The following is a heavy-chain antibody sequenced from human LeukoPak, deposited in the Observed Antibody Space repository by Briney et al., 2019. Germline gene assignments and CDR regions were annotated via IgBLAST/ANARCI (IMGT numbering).Heavy chain of an antibody. Sequence: GGSLRLSCAASGFSFTSYAMSWVRQAPGKGLEWVSGINGGGDKTYYRDSVKGRITISRGNSKNTLYLQMNSLRAEDTAIYYCAKSRGSTLFDSWGQGTLVTVSS. V-gene: IGHV3-23*01. J-gene: IGHJ4*02. CDR3: AKSRGSTLFDS. D-gene: IGHD1-26*01. CDR1: GFSFTSYA. CDR2: INGGGDKT.